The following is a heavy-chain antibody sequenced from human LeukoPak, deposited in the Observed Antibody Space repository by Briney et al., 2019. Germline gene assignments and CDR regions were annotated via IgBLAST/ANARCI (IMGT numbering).Heavy chain of an antibody. CDR3: AREGYYYGSGSSYRSGAFDI. V-gene: IGHV1-2*02. CDR1: GYTFTGYY. CDR2: INPNSGGT. J-gene: IGHJ3*02. Sequence: GASVKVSCKASGYTFTGYYMHWVRQAPGQGHEWMGWINPNSGGTNYAQKFQGRVTMTRDTSISTAYMELSRLRSDDTAVYYCAREGYYYGSGSSYRSGAFDIWGQGTMVTVSS. D-gene: IGHD3-10*01.